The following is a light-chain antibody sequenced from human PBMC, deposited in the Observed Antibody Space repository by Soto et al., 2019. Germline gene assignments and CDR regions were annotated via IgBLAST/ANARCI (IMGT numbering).Light chain of an antibody. CDR2: GAS. Sequence: EIVLTQSPGTLSLSPGGRATLSCRASQSVSSSYLAWYQQKPGQAPRLLIYGASSRATGIPDRFGGSGSGTDFTLTISRLEPEDLAVYYCQQYDNSVWTFGQGTKVDIK. J-gene: IGKJ1*01. V-gene: IGKV3-20*01. CDR1: QSVSSSY. CDR3: QQYDNSVWT.